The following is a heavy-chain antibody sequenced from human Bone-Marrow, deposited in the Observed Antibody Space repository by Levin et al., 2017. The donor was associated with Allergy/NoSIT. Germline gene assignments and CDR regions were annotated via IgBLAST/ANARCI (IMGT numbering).Heavy chain of an antibody. D-gene: IGHD2-2*03. CDR3: ARDLGYLGPLNWFDS. CDR1: GDTFSSNS. CDR2: LIPIFGTP. J-gene: IGHJ5*01. V-gene: IGHV1-69*06. Sequence: SVKVSCTASGDTFSSNSISWVRQAPGQGLEWMGGLIPIFGTPNYAQKFQDRLTITADTSMTTAFMELSSLRLEDTAVYYCARDLGYLGPLNWFDSWGQGTLVIVSS.